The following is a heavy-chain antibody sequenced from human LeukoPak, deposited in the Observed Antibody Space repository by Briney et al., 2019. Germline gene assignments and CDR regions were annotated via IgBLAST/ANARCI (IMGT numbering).Heavy chain of an antibody. V-gene: IGHV3-23*01. D-gene: IGHD2-15*01. J-gene: IGHJ4*02. CDR3: AKVLGNSFDY. CDR1: GFTFSSYW. Sequence: GGSLRLSCAASGFTFSSYWMSWVRQAPGKGLEWVSSIKNSGDTTYYADSVKGRFTISRDISKNTLYLQMNSLRAEDTAIYYCAKVLGNSFDYWGQGTLVTVSS. CDR2: IKNSGDTT.